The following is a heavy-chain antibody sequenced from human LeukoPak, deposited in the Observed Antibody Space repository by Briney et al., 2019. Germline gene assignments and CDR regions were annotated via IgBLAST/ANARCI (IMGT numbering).Heavy chain of an antibody. CDR2: ISSSSSYI. CDR1: GFSFSTYS. Sequence: GGSLRLSCTASGFSFSTYSMNWVRQAPGKGLEWVSSISSSSSYIYYADSVKGRFTISRDSAKNSLYLQMNSLRAEDTAVYYCARRLAGDSFDYWGQGTLVTVSS. CDR3: ARRLAGDSFDY. J-gene: IGHJ4*02. V-gene: IGHV3-21*01.